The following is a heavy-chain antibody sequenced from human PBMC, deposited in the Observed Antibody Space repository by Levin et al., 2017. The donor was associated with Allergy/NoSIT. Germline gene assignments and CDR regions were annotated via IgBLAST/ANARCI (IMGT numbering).Heavy chain of an antibody. Sequence: SETLSLTCTVSVGSMSNYYWSWIRQSAGKGLEWIGRIYTSGSTTYDPSFKSRVTMSIDTSKNQFSLKLGSVTAADTAVYYCATYRSSEALEHWGQGTLVTVSS. CDR1: VGSMSNYY. CDR3: ATYRSSEALEH. CDR2: IYTSGST. D-gene: IGHD3-22*01. V-gene: IGHV4-4*07. J-gene: IGHJ1*01.